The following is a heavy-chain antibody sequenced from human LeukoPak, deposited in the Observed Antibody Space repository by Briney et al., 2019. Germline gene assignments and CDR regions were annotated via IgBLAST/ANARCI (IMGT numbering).Heavy chain of an antibody. CDR2: INQSWSS. CDR1: GGSFNGYY. V-gene: IGHV4-34*01. CDR3: ARVVVGAKNFYYYYMDV. Sequence: SETLSLTCAVYGGSFNGYYWSWIRQPPGKGLEWVGEINQSWSSNYNPSLKRRVTISVETSKNRFSLKLSSVTAADTAVYYCARVVVGAKNFYYYYMDVWGKGTTVTVSS. D-gene: IGHD1-26*01. J-gene: IGHJ6*03.